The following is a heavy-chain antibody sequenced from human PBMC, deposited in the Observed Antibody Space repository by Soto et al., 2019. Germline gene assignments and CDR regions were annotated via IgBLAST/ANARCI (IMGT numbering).Heavy chain of an antibody. J-gene: IGHJ6*03. D-gene: IGHD2-8*01. CDR3: AREEGCTNGVCYTGAGYYYYMDV. CDR1: GYTFTSYF. V-gene: IGHV1-18*01. CDR2: ISAYNGNT. Sequence: ASEKVSCKASGYTFTSYFISWVRQAPGQGLEWMGWISAYNGNTNYAQKLQGRVTMTTDTSTSTAYMELRSLRSDDTAVYYCAREEGCTNGVCYTGAGYYYYMDVWGKGTTVTVSS.